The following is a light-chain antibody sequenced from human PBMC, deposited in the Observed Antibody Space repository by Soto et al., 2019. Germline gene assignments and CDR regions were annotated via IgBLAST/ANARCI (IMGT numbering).Light chain of an antibody. V-gene: IGLV2-14*01. CDR3: SSYTSSSTLDLV. CDR2: DVS. J-gene: IGLJ2*01. Sequence: QSALTQPASVSGSPGQSITISCTGTSSDVGGYNYVSWYQQHPGKAPKLMIYDVSNRPAGVSNRFSGSKSGNTASLTISGLQAEDEEDYYCSSYTSSSTLDLVFGGGTKLTVL. CDR1: SSDVGGYNY.